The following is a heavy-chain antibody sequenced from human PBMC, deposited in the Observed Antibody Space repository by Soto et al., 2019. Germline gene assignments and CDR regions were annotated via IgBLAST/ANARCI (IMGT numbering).Heavy chain of an antibody. CDR3: ARYQHLDSSGPDDAFDI. Sequence: GASGKVSCKASGYTFTSYGISWVRQAPGQGLEWMGWISAYNGNTNYAQKLQGRVTMTTDTSTSTAYMELRSLRSDDTAVYYCARYQHLDSSGPDDAFDIWGQGTMVTGSS. D-gene: IGHD3-22*01. J-gene: IGHJ3*02. CDR2: ISAYNGNT. V-gene: IGHV1-18*01. CDR1: GYTFTSYG.